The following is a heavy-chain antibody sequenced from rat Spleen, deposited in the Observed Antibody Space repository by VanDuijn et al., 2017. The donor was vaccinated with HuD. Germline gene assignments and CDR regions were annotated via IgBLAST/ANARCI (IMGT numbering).Heavy chain of an antibody. Sequence: EVQLVESGGGLVQPGRSLKLSCAASGFTFSNYGMHWCRQAPTKGLEWVASISTSGGSTYYRDSVKGRFTVSRDNAKSTLYLQMDSLRSEDTATYYCASPLWGAYWGQGTLVTVSS. D-gene: IGHD1-7*01. J-gene: IGHJ3*01. V-gene: IGHV5-19*01. CDR2: ISTSGGST. CDR3: ASPLWGAY. CDR1: GFTFSNYG.